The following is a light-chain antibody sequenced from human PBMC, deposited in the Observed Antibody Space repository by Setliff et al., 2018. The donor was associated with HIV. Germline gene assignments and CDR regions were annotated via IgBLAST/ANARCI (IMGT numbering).Light chain of an antibody. J-gene: IGLJ1*01. CDR3: SSFTNSRTYV. CDR1: SSDVGGYNY. CDR2: EVS. Sequence: QSALAQPASVSGSPGQSITISCTGTSSDVGGYNYVSWYQQHPGKAPKLMIYEVSYRPSGVSNRFSGSKSGNTASLTISGLQAEDEADYFCSSFTNSRTYVFGTGTKVTVL. V-gene: IGLV2-14*01.